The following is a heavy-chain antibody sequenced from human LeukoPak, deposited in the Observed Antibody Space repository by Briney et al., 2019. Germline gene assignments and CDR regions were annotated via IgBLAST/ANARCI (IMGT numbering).Heavy chain of an antibody. D-gene: IGHD3-22*01. CDR1: GGSISSRSYY. V-gene: IGHV4-39*07. CDR2: MYYSGST. CDR3: ARFSNYYDSSVHYLDY. J-gene: IGHJ4*02. Sequence: PSETLSLTCTVSGGSISSRSYYWGWIRQSPGKGLEWIGSMYYSGSTYYNPSLKSRVTISVDTSQNQFSLRLSSVTAADTAVYYCARFSNYYDSSVHYLDYWGQGTLVSVSS.